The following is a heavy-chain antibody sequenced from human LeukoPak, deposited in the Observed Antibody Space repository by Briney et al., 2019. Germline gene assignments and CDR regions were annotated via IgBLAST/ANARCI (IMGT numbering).Heavy chain of an antibody. CDR2: IYHSGSA. Sequence: SETLSLTCAVYGGSFSGYYWSWIRQPPGKGLEWIGEIYHSGSANYNPSLKSRVTISVDKSKKQISLKLSSVTAADTAVYYCASPSGAVSGNFDYWGQGTLVTVSS. D-gene: IGHD6-19*01. CDR1: GGSFSGYY. CDR3: ASPSGAVSGNFDY. J-gene: IGHJ4*02. V-gene: IGHV4-34*01.